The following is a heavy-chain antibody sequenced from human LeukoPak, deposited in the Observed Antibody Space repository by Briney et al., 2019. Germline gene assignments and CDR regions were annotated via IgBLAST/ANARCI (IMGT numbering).Heavy chain of an antibody. CDR2: ISYDGSNK. CDR3: AKAYGDYYFDY. D-gene: IGHD4-17*01. V-gene: IGHV3-30*18. CDR1: GFTFSSYG. J-gene: IGHJ4*02. Sequence: PGGSLRLSCAASGFTFSSYGMHWVRQAPGKGLEWVAVISYDGSNKYYADSVKGRFTISRDNSKNTLYLQMNSLRAEDTAVYYCAKAYGDYYFDYWGQGTLVTVSS.